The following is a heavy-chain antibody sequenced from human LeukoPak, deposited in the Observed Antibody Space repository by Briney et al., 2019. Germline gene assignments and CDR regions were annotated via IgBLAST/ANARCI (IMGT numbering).Heavy chain of an antibody. J-gene: IGHJ6*02. CDR3: VVAATPGYGMDV. CDR1: GFTFSSYA. V-gene: IGHV3-23*01. CDR2: ISGSGGST. Sequence: RPGGSLRLSCAASGFTFSSYAMSWVRQAPGKGLEWVSAISGSGGSTYYADSVKGRFTISRDNSKNTLYLQMNSLRAEDTAVYYCVVAATPGYGMDVWGQGTTVTVSS. D-gene: IGHD2-15*01.